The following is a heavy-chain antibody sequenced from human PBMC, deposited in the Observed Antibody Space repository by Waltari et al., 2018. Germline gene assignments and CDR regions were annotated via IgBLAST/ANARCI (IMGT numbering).Heavy chain of an antibody. Sequence: EVQLVQSGAEVKKPGESLKISCKGSGYSFTSYWIGWVRQMHGKGLEWMGIIYPGDADTRYSPSFQGQVTISADKSISTAYLQWSSLKASDTAMYYCASTRAYCSGGSCYYYYGMDVWGQGTTVTVSS. V-gene: IGHV5-51*01. D-gene: IGHD2-15*01. J-gene: IGHJ6*02. CDR2: IYPGDADT. CDR3: ASTRAYCSGGSCYYYYGMDV. CDR1: GYSFTSYW.